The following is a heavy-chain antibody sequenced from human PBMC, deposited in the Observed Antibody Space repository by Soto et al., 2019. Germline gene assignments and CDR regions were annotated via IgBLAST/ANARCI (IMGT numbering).Heavy chain of an antibody. CDR1: GGTFSSYT. Sequence: GASVKVSCKASGGTFSSYTISWVRQAPGQGLEWMGRIIPILGIANYAQKFQGRVTITADKSTSTAYMELSSLRSEDTAVYYCAGDSYYYYGSGSYLGHYYYCMDVWGKGTTVTVSS. J-gene: IGHJ6*03. D-gene: IGHD3-10*01. V-gene: IGHV1-69*04. CDR2: IIPILGIA. CDR3: AGDSYYYYGSGSYLGHYYYCMDV.